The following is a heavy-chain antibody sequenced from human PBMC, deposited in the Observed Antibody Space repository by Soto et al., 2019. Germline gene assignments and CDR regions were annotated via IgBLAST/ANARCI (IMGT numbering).Heavy chain of an antibody. J-gene: IGHJ3*01. CDR1: GFTFSNAW. D-gene: IGHD7-27*01. CDR2: IKSKTDGGTT. CDR3: ATDASSGVPDAFDF. V-gene: IGHV3-15*01. Sequence: GGSLRLSCAASGFTFSNAWMSWVRQAPGKGLEWVGRIKSKTDGGTTDYAAPVKGRFTISRDDSKNTLYLQMNSLKTEDPAVYYCATDASSGVPDAFDFWGQGTMVTVSS.